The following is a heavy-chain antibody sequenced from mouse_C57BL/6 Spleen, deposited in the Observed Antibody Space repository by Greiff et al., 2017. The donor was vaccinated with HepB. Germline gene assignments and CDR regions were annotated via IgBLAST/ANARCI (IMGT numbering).Heavy chain of an antibody. J-gene: IGHJ1*03. CDR2: IYPGGGYT. D-gene: IGHD1-1*01. V-gene: IGHV1-63*01. CDR3: ARFYTTIHWYFDV. CDR1: GYTFTNYW. Sequence: VQLQQSGAELVRPGTSVKMSCKASGYTFTNYWIGWAKQRPGQGLEWIGDIYPGGGYTYYNEKFKGKATLTADKSSSTAYMQFSSLTSEDSAIYCCARFYTTIHWYFDVWGTGTTVTVSS.